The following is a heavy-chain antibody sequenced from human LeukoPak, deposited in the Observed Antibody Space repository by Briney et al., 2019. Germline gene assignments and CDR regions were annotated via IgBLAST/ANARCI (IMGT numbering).Heavy chain of an antibody. V-gene: IGHV1-2*02. CDR2: INPNSGGT. CDR3: ARDRVLGYQRLSGYFDY. CDR1: GYTFTGYY. J-gene: IGHJ4*02. Sequence: GASVRVSCKASGYTFTGYYRHWVRQAPGQGLEWMGWINPNSGGTNYAQKFQGRVTMTRDTSISTAYMELSRLRSDDTAVYYCARDRVLGYQRLSGYFDYWGQGSLVTVSS. D-gene: IGHD6-25*01.